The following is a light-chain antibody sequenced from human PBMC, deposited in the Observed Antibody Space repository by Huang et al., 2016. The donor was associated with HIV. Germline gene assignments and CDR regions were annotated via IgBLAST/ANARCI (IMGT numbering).Light chain of an antibody. Sequence: EIVMTQSPATLYAFPGERATLSCRASQSVSSNLAWYQQKPGQAPRLLIYGASTRATGIPARVSGSGSGTEFTLTISSLQSEDFAVYYCQQNNNWPPLFTFGPGTKVDIK. CDR1: QSVSSN. CDR3: QQNNNWPPLFT. CDR2: GAS. J-gene: IGKJ3*01. V-gene: IGKV3-15*01.